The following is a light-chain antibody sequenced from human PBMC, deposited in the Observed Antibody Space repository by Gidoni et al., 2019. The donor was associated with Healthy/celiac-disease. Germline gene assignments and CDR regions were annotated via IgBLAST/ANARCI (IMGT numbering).Light chain of an antibody. J-gene: IGKJ3*01. Sequence: EIVMTQSPATLSVSPGERATLSCRASQSVSSNLAWYQQKPGQAPRLLIYGASTRATRIPARFSGSGSGTEFTLTISSLQSEDFAVYYCQQYNNWPPLTFGPGTKVDIK. V-gene: IGKV3-15*01. CDR2: GAS. CDR3: QQYNNWPPLT. CDR1: QSVSSN.